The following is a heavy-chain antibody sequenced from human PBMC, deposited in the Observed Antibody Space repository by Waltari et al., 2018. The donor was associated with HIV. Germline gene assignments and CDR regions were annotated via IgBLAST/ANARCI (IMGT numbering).Heavy chain of an antibody. D-gene: IGHD2-8*01. CDR2: ISGVGGST. CDR3: ARGFDTNDGSPEY. Sequence: EVQLLESGGGLVQPGESLRLSCAGSEFTFSTYAINWVRQAPGVGLGWVASISGVGGSTYYADSVKGRFTISRDNFKDSLSLNMNNLRAEDTAVYYCARGFDTNDGSPEYWGQGTLVTVSS. V-gene: IGHV3-23*01. J-gene: IGHJ4*02. CDR1: EFTFSTYA.